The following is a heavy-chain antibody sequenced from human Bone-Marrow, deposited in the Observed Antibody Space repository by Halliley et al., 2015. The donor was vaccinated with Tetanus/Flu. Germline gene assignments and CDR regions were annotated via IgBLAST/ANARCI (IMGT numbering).Heavy chain of an antibody. Sequence: SLRLSCAGSGFTFSDYYLSWIRQAPGEGLEWVAYISSSANTIYYADSVNCRFTVTRDNAKNSLYLQMNSLRAEDTAIYFCARANPPLRYSYGMALWGQGATVPVSS. CDR3: ARANPPLRYSYGMAL. D-gene: IGHD3-9*01. V-gene: IGHV3-11*01. CDR2: ISSSANTI. J-gene: IGHJ6*02. CDR1: GFTFSDYY.